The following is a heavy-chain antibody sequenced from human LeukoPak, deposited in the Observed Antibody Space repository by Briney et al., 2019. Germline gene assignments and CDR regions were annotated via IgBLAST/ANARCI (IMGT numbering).Heavy chain of an antibody. V-gene: IGHV4-59*12. CDR1: GGSFSGYC. CDR2: IYYSGST. CDR3: ARESIAPDY. D-gene: IGHD6-13*01. Sequence: SETLSLTCAVYGGSFSGYCWSWIRQPPGKGLEWIGYIYYSGSTNYNPSLKSRVTISVDTSKNQFSLKLSSVTAADTAVYYCARESIAPDYWGQGTLVTVSS. J-gene: IGHJ4*02.